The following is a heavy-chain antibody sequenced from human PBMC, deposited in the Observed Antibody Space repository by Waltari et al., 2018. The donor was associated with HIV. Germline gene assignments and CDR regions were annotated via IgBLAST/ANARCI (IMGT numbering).Heavy chain of an antibody. Sequence: QVQLQQWGAGLLKPSETLSLTCAVYGDSSRCFYRSWIRQPPGKGPEWIGEINHSVSTKYNPTLQSRVTISLDTSKNQFSLQLTSVTAADTAVYYCVTNGEMIGHGCFFDYWDLGALVTVSS. CDR2: INHSVST. D-gene: IGHD3-22*01. CDR3: VTNGEMIGHGCFFDY. J-gene: IGHJ4*02. V-gene: IGHV4-34*02. CDR1: GDSSRCFY.